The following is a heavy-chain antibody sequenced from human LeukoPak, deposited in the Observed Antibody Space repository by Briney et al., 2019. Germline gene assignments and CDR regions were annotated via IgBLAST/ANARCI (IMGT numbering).Heavy chain of an antibody. D-gene: IGHD3-10*01. CDR2: INPNSGGT. CDR3: ARTYGSGSYLRDYNWFDP. Sequence: ASVKVSCKASGYTFTGYYMHWVRQAPGQGLEWMGWINPNSGGTNYAQKFQGRVTMTRDTSISTAYMELSRLRSDDTAVYYCARTYGSGSYLRDYNWFDPWGQGTLVTVSS. V-gene: IGHV1-2*02. CDR1: GYTFTGYY. J-gene: IGHJ5*02.